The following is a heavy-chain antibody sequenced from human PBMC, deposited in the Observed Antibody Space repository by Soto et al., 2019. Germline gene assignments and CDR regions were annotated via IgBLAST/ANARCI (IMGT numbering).Heavy chain of an antibody. V-gene: IGHV4-39*02. Sequence: QLQLQESGPGLVKPSDTLSLTCTVSGGSISTDSHYWGWIRQPPGKGREWIGSVYYAGSTYKNPSLHRTVTISVDTSKNHFSLKLNSVTAADTAVYYCARRTNYGDYSFDYWGQGTLVTVSS. D-gene: IGHD4-17*01. CDR2: VYYAGST. CDR3: ARRTNYGDYSFDY. CDR1: GGSISTDSHY. J-gene: IGHJ4*02.